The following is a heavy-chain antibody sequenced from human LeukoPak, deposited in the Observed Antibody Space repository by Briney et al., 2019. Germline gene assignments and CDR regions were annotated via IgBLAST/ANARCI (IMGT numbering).Heavy chain of an antibody. Sequence: GGSLRLSCAASGFTFSGYPIHWVRQAPGKGLEWVAVISYDGSNKYYADSVKGRFTISRDNSKNTLYLQMNSLRAEDTAVYYCATPWVVVPAANYGMDVWGQGTTVTVSS. CDR3: ATPWVVVPAANYGMDV. D-gene: IGHD2-2*01. CDR1: GFTFSGYP. CDR2: ISYDGSNK. V-gene: IGHV3-30-3*01. J-gene: IGHJ6*02.